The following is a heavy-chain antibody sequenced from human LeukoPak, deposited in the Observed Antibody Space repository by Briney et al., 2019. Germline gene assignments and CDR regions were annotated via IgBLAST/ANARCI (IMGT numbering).Heavy chain of an antibody. CDR1: KFTFSTYA. V-gene: IGHV3-23*01. CDR3: ARDPGTPFDY. Sequence: GGSLRLSCVASKFTFSTYAMSWVRQAPGKGLEWVSAISGSGGSTYYADSVKGRFTISRDNSKNTLYLQMNSLRAEDTAVYYCARDPGTPFDYWGQGTLVTVSS. CDR2: ISGSGGST. J-gene: IGHJ4*02. D-gene: IGHD2-15*01.